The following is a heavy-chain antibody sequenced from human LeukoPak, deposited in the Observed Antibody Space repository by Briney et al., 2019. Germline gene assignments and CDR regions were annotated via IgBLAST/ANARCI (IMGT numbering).Heavy chain of an antibody. D-gene: IGHD6-13*01. CDR3: ARVGGYSSSWYFDY. J-gene: IGHJ4*02. V-gene: IGHV1-18*01. CDR1: GYTFTSYG. Sequence: ASVKVSCKASGYTFTSYGISWVRQSPGHELEWMGWISAYNGNTNYAQKLQGRVTMTTDTSTSTAYMELRSLRSDDTAVYYCARVGGYSSSWYFDYWGQGTLVTVSS. CDR2: ISAYNGNT.